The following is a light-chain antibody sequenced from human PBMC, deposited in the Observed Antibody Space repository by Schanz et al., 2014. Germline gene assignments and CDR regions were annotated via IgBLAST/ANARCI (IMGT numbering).Light chain of an antibody. CDR3: SSYGGNSRV. V-gene: IGLV2-14*03. J-gene: IGLJ3*02. Sequence: QSALIQPASVSGSPGQSITISCTGTSSDIGGYNYVSWYQQLPGKAPKLMLYDVSDRPSGVSNRFSGSKSGNTASLTVSGLQADDEADYYCSSYGGNSRVFGGGTKLTV. CDR1: SSDIGGYNY. CDR2: DVS.